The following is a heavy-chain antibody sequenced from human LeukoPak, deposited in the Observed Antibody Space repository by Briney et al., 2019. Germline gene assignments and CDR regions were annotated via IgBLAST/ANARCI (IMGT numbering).Heavy chain of an antibody. J-gene: IGHJ4*02. V-gene: IGHV1-69*13. CDR1: GGTFSSYA. D-gene: IGHD3-22*01. CDR2: IIPILGTA. CDR3: ARAWRGDSSGYLYY. Sequence: SVRVSCTASGGTFSSYAISWVRQAPGQGLEWMGGIIPILGTANYAQKFQGRVTITADESTSTAYMELSSLRSEDTAVYFCARAWRGDSSGYLYYWGQGTLVTVSS.